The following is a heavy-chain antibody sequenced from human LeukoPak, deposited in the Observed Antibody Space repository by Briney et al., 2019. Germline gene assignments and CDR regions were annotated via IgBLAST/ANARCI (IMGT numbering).Heavy chain of an antibody. Sequence: KTGGSLRLSCAASGFTFSSYSMNWVRQAPGKGLEWVSSISSSSSYIYYADSVKGRFTISRDNAKNSLYLQMNSLRAEDTAVYYCASSIAVAGNPFDYWGQGTLVTVSS. CDR1: GFTFSSYS. CDR2: ISSSSSYI. D-gene: IGHD6-19*01. CDR3: ASSIAVAGNPFDY. J-gene: IGHJ4*02. V-gene: IGHV3-21*01.